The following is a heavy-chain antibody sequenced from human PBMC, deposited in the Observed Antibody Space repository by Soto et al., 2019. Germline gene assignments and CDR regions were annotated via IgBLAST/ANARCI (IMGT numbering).Heavy chain of an antibody. J-gene: IGHJ4*02. Sequence: EVQVLDSGGGLVQPGGSLRLSCAASGFTFSNYAMSWVRQAPGKGLEWVSTISDSGGSTYYADSVKGRFTISRDKSKNTLYLQMNSLRAEDTAVYYCAKRSNTPAAMKSPFDYWGQGTLVTVSS. CDR3: AKRSNTPAAMKSPFDY. CDR1: GFTFSNYA. D-gene: IGHD2-2*01. CDR2: ISDSGGST. V-gene: IGHV3-23*01.